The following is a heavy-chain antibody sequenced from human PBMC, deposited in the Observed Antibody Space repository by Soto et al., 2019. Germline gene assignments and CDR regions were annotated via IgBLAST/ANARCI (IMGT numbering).Heavy chain of an antibody. CDR2: TIPALGKT. Sequence: ASVKVSCKASGYTFTSYYMHWVRQAPGQGLEWMGGTIPALGKTHYIEKFQGRVTITVDDATRTVYMEVRDLTSEDTAIYYCARGPFRPSAMDVWGQGTTVTVSS. CDR3: ARGPFRPSAMDV. J-gene: IGHJ6*02. D-gene: IGHD3-10*01. V-gene: IGHV1-46*01. CDR1: GYTFTSYY.